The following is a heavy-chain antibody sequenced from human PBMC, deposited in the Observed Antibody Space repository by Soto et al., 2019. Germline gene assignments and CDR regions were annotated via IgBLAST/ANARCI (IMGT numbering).Heavy chain of an antibody. CDR2: VYTGGST. CDR3: ARGGCSSNTCHYYYNYLDV. CDR1: GFTVSSNY. D-gene: IGHD2-2*01. J-gene: IGHJ6*03. V-gene: IGHV3-66*01. Sequence: PGGSLRLSCAASGFTVSSNYMSWVRQAPGKGQEWVSVVYTGGSTYYADSVKGRSTISRDNSNNTFYLQMNSLRAEDTAVFYFARGGCSSNTCHYYYNYLDVWGKGTTVTVSS.